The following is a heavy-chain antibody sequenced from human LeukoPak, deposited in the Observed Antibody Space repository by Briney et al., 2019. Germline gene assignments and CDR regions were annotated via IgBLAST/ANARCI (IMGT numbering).Heavy chain of an antibody. V-gene: IGHV4-59*11. J-gene: IGHJ3*02. CDR1: GGSFSSHY. Sequence: SETLSLTCTVSGGSFSSHYWSWIRQPPGKGLEWFGYISYIGSTNYNPSLKSRVTISVDTSKNQFSLKLSSVTAADTAVYYCARDPTTVTKGLDIWGQGTMVTVSS. CDR3: ARDPTTVTKGLDI. D-gene: IGHD4-17*01. CDR2: ISYIGST.